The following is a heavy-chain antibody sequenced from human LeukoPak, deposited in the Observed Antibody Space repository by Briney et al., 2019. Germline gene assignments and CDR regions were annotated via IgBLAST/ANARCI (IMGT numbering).Heavy chain of an antibody. CDR1: GFTFSSYE. D-gene: IGHD2-2*03. CDR2: ISSSAGTT. CDR3: ARGKGWIDY. V-gene: IGHV3-48*03. J-gene: IGHJ4*02. Sequence: PGGSLRLSCAASGFTFSSYEMNWVRQAPGKGLEWVSYISSSAGTTYYADSVKGRFTISRDNAKNSLYLQMNSLRAEDTAVYSCARGKGWIDYWGQGTLVTVSS.